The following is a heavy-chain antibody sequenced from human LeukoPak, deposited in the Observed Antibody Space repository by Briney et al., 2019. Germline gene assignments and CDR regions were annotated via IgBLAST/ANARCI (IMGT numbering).Heavy chain of an antibody. D-gene: IGHD2-15*01. CDR3: ARHSGVAATLPSGY. J-gene: IGHJ4*02. Sequence: PSETLSLTCSVSGGSISSSSYCWGWIRQPPGKGLEWIGSIYYSGSSSYNPSLKSRVTISVDTSKNQFSLNLNSVTAADTAVYYCARHSGVAATLPSGYWGQGTLVTVSS. CDR1: GGSISSSSYC. CDR2: IYYSGSS. V-gene: IGHV4-39*01.